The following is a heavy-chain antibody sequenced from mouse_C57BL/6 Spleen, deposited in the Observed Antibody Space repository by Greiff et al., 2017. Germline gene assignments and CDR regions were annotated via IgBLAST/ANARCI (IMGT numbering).Heavy chain of an antibody. J-gene: IGHJ1*03. CDR2: ITPNNGGT. CDR3: ARRGLTRDWYFDV. V-gene: IGHV1-18*01. Sequence: VQLPQSGPELVKPGASVKIPCKASGYTFTDYNMDWVQQSHGKSLEWIGDITPNNGGTFYNQKFKGQATLTIDKSSNTAYMQLRSLTSEDTAVYYCARRGLTRDWYFDVWGTGTTGTVSA. CDR1: GYTFTDYN.